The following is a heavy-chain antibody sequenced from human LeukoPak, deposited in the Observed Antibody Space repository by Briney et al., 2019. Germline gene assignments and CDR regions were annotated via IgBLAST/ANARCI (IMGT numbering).Heavy chain of an antibody. D-gene: IGHD6-19*01. Sequence: TFTXXXXXXVXQXXXXGXXXXVQINPNSCGTNYAQKFQGRVTMTRDTSISTAYMELSRLRPDDTAVYYCARASSGWYYFDYWGQGTLVTVSS. J-gene: IGHJ4*02. V-gene: IGHV1-2*06. CDR3: ARASSGWYYFDY. CDR1: TFTXXX. CDR2: INPNSCGT.